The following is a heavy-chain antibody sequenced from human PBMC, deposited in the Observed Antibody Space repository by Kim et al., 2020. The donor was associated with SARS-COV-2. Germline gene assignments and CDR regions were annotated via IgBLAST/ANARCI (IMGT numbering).Heavy chain of an antibody. D-gene: IGHD3-16*02. CDR2: IYYSGST. CDR1: GGSISSGGYY. Sequence: SETLSLTCTVSGGSISSGGYYWSWIRQHPGKGLEWIGYIYYSGSTYYNPSLKSRVTISVDTSKNQFSLKLSSVTAADTAVYYCARVLYVWGSYRYTHADYAFDIWGQGTMVTVSS. J-gene: IGHJ3*02. V-gene: IGHV4-31*03. CDR3: ARVLYVWGSYRYTHADYAFDI.